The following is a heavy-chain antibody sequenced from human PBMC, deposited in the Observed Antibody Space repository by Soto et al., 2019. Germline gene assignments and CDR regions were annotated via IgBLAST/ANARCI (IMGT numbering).Heavy chain of an antibody. CDR2: ISGSGGST. CDR1: GFTFSSYA. V-gene: IGHV3-23*01. J-gene: IGHJ6*02. D-gene: IGHD2-15*01. CDR3: AKAPRELLLLYGMDV. Sequence: PGGSLRLSCAASGFTFSSYAMSWVRQAPGKGLEWVSAISGSGGSTYYADSVKGRFTISRDNSKNTLYLQMNSLRAEDTAVYYCAKAPRELLLLYGMDVWGQGTTVTVSS.